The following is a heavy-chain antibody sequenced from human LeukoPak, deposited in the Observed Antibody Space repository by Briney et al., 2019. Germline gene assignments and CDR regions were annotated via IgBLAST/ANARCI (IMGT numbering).Heavy chain of an antibody. J-gene: IGHJ6*02. CDR2: ISGSGGST. CDR1: GFTFSSYA. CDR3: AKGDRYCSGGSCPYYYYYYVMDV. D-gene: IGHD2-15*01. V-gene: IGHV3-23*01. Sequence: GASLRLSCAASGFTFSSYAMSWVRQAPGKGLEWVSAISGSGGSTYYADSVKGRFTISRDNSKNTLYLQMNSLRAEDTAVYYCAKGDRYCSGGSCPYYYYYYVMDVWGQGTTVTVSS.